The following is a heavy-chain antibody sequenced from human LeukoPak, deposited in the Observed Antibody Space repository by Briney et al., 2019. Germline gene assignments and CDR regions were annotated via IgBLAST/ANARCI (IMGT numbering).Heavy chain of an antibody. CDR2: IYSGGST. J-gene: IGHJ4*02. D-gene: IGHD3-10*01. CDR3: ARGIYGSGSYYLFY. Sequence: PGGSLRLSCAASGFTVSSNYMSWVRQAPGKGLEWVSVIYSGGSTYYADSVKGRFTISRDNSKNTLYLQMNSLRAGDTAVYYCARGIYGSGSYYLFYWGQGTLVTVSS. CDR1: GFTVSSNY. V-gene: IGHV3-53*01.